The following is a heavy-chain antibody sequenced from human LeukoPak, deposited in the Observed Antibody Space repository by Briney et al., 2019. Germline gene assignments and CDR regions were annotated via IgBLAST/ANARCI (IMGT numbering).Heavy chain of an antibody. V-gene: IGHV3-21*01. D-gene: IGHD3-22*01. CDR3: ARESPATSYYDSSGYKDF. J-gene: IGHJ4*02. CDR1: GFTFSSYS. Sequence: GGSLRLSCAASGFTFSSYSMNWVRQAPGKGLEWVSSISSSSNYKYYADSVKGRFTISRDNAKNSLYLQMNSLRAEDTAVYFCARESPATSYYDSSGYKDFWGQGTLVTVSS. CDR2: ISSSSNYK.